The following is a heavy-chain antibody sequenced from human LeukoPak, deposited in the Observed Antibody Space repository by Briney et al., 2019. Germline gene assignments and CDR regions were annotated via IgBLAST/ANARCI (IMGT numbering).Heavy chain of an antibody. D-gene: IGHD3-3*01. Sequence: PGGSLRLSCAASGFTFDDYAMHWVRQAPGKGLEWVSGISWDSGSIGYADSVKGRFTISRDNAKNSLYLQMNSLRAEDTVLYYCAKDSYRVGGGFLYLDYWGQGTLVTVSS. V-gene: IGHV3-9*01. CDR2: ISWDSGSI. CDR1: GFTFDDYA. CDR3: AKDSYRVGGGFLYLDY. J-gene: IGHJ4*02.